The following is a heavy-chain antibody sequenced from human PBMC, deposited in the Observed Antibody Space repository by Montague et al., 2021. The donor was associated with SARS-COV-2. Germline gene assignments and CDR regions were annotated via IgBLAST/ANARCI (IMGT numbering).Heavy chain of an antibody. V-gene: IGHV4-34*01. Sequence: SETLSLTCAVYGGSFSGYYWSWIRQPPGKGLEWIGEINHSGSTNXXPSLKSRVTISLDLSKNQFSLDLNSVTAADTAVYYCARNAYNHYGLDVWGQGTTVTVSS. CDR3: ARNAYNHYGLDV. CDR1: GGSFSGYY. CDR2: INHSGST. J-gene: IGHJ6*02.